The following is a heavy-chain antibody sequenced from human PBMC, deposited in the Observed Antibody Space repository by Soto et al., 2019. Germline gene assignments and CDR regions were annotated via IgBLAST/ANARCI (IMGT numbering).Heavy chain of an antibody. D-gene: IGHD2-15*01. CDR3: AMSKVVATLNWFDP. V-gene: IGHV3-23*01. CDR2: ISGSGGST. Sequence: PGGSLRLSCAASGLTFNSYAMSWVRQAPGKGLEWVSAISGSGGSTFYADSVKGRFTISRDNSKNALFLQMNSLRSEDTAVYYCAMSKVVATLNWFDPWGQGTLVTVSS. CDR1: GLTFNSYA. J-gene: IGHJ5*02.